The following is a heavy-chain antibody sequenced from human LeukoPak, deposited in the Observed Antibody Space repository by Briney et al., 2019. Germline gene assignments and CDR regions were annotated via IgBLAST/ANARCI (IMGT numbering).Heavy chain of an antibody. V-gene: IGHV1-24*01. Sequence: ASVKVSCKASGYTFTGYYMHWVRQAPGKGLEWMGGFDPEDGETIYAQKFQGRVTMTEDTSTDTAYMELSSLRSGDTAVYYCATGPPYYYDSSGYSNFDYWGQGTLVTVSS. CDR3: ATGPPYYYDSSGYSNFDY. D-gene: IGHD3-22*01. CDR1: GYTFTGYY. CDR2: FDPEDGET. J-gene: IGHJ4*02.